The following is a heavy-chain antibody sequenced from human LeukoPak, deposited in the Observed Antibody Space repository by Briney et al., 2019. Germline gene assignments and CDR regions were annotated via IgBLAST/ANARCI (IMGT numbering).Heavy chain of an antibody. CDR1: GGSISGYY. CDR3: ARGNFGMVLNAFDL. V-gene: IGHV4-59*01. D-gene: IGHD3-3*01. Sequence: SETLSLTCTVSGGSISGYYWSWIRQPPGKGLECIGYIYYSGSTNYNPSLKSRVTISVDTSTNQFSLKLSSVTAADTAVYYCARGNFGMVLNAFDLWGRGTMVTVSS. CDR2: IYYSGST. J-gene: IGHJ3*01.